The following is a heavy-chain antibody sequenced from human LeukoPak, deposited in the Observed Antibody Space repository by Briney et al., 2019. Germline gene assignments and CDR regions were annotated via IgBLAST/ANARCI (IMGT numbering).Heavy chain of an antibody. CDR1: GGSISSYY. J-gene: IGHJ6*02. CDR3: ARGYRSTRGVYYYYGMDV. D-gene: IGHD3-10*01. Sequence: SETLSLTCTVSGGSISSYYWSWIRQPPGKGLEWIGYVFYSGSTNYNPSLKSRVTISVDTSKNQFSLKLRSVTAADTAVYYCARGYRSTRGVYYYYGMDVWGQGTTVTVSS. V-gene: IGHV4-59*01. CDR2: VFYSGST.